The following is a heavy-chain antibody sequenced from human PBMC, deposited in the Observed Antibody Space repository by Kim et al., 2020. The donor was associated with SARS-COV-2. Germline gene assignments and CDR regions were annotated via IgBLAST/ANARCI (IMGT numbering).Heavy chain of an antibody. V-gene: IGHV3-53*01. CDR2: IYSGGST. CDR3: ARSQPDYGDFVDY. CDR1: GFTVSSNY. J-gene: IGHJ4*02. D-gene: IGHD4-17*01. Sequence: GGSLRLSCAASGFTVSSNYMSWVRQAPGKGLEWVSVIYSGGSTYYADSVKGRFTISRDNSKNTLYLQMNSLRAEDTAVYYCARSQPDYGDFVDYWGQGTLVTVSS.